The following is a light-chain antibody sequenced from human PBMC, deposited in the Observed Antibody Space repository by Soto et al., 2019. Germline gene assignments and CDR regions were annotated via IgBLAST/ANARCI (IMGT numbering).Light chain of an antibody. V-gene: IGKV3-20*01. Sequence: IELTQSPGTLSLSQGERATLSCRASQSVSNNYLAYYQQKPGQAPRLLICGASSGVACNPKRVCESGLGSRLSCSTSLPEADVLVGYYCHHDSTPGTCGQGTKVDIK. J-gene: IGKJ1*01. CDR2: GAS. CDR1: QSVSNNY. CDR3: HHDSTPGT.